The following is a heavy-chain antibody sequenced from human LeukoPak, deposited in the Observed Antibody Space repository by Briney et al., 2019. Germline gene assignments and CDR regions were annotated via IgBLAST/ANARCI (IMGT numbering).Heavy chain of an antibody. J-gene: IGHJ4*02. D-gene: IGHD6-13*01. V-gene: IGHV1-18*01. Sequence: ASVKVSCKASGYTFTSYGISWVRQAPGQGLEWMGWISAYNGNTNYAQRLQGRVTMTTDTSTSTAYMELRSLRSDDTAVYYCARDGPIAAAGLIDYWGQGTLVTVSS. CDR2: ISAYNGNT. CDR1: GYTFTSYG. CDR3: ARDGPIAAAGLIDY.